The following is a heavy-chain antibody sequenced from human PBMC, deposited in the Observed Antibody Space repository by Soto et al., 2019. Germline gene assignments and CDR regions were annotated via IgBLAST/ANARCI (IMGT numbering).Heavy chain of an antibody. V-gene: IGHV3-11*05. J-gene: IGHJ6*02. CDR3: AREYYYTMDV. CDR1: GFTFRDCY. Sequence: QVQLVESGGGLVRPGGSLRLSCEASGFTFRDCYMTWFRQAPGKGLEWLSYIDSSTKYTNYADSVKGRFTISRDNAKNSLYLQMNSRRADDTAVYYCAREYYYTMDVWGQGTMVTVSS. CDR2: IDSSTKYT.